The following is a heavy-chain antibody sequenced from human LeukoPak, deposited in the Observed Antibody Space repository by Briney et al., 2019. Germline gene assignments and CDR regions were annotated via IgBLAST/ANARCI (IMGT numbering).Heavy chain of an antibody. CDR3: AREYGDYVSRHYWYFDL. CDR2: IYYSGST. Sequence: SETLSLTCTVSGGSISSYYWSWIRQPPGKGLEWIGYIYYSGSTNYNPSLKSRATISVDTSKNQFSLKLSSVTAADTAVYYCAREYGDYVSRHYWYFDLWGRGTLVTVSS. D-gene: IGHD4-17*01. J-gene: IGHJ2*01. CDR1: GGSISSYY. V-gene: IGHV4-59*01.